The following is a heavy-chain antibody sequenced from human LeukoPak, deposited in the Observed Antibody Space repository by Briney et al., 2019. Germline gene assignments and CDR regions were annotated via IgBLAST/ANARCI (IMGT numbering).Heavy chain of an antibody. D-gene: IGHD6-13*01. CDR2: IWYDGSNK. CDR3: AKAGIDPYSSSRRPPFDY. Sequence: GGSLRLSCAASGFTFSSYGMHWVRQAPGKGLEWVAVIWYDGSNKYYADSVKGRFTISRDNSKNTLYLQMNSLRAEDTAVYYCAKAGIDPYSSSRRPPFDYWGQGTLVTVSS. CDR1: GFTFSSYG. V-gene: IGHV3-33*06. J-gene: IGHJ4*02.